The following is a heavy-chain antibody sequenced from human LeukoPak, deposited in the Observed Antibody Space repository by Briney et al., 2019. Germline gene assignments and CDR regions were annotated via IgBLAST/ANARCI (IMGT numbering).Heavy chain of an antibody. D-gene: IGHD3-10*01. Sequence: GGSLRLSCAASGFAFSTYAMSWVRHGPGKGLEWVSALSGNGAKTYYADSVKGRFTISRDNSKNTLYLQMNSLRAEDTAVYYCAKIRYGSGVLDAFDIWGQGTMVTVSS. CDR1: GFAFSTYA. CDR2: LSGNGAKT. CDR3: AKIRYGSGVLDAFDI. V-gene: IGHV3-23*01. J-gene: IGHJ3*02.